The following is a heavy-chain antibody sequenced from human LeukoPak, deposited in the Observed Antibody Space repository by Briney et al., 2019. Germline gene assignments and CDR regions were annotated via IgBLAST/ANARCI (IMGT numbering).Heavy chain of an antibody. CDR2: INPNSGGT. CDR3: ARGVDTAMVPHFDY. V-gene: IGHV1-2*02. D-gene: IGHD5-18*01. J-gene: IGHJ4*02. Sequence: EASVKVSCKASGYTFTGYYMHWVRQAPGQGLEWMGWINPNSGGTNYAQKFQGRVTMTRDTSISTAYMELSRLRSDDTAVYYCARGVDTAMVPHFDYWGQGTLVTVSS. CDR1: GYTFTGYY.